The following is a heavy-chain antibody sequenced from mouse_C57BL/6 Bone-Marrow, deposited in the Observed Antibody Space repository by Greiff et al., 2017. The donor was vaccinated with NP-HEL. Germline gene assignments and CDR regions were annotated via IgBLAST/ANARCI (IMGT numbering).Heavy chain of an antibody. J-gene: IGHJ2*01. CDR3: ITTVVAPPY. Sequence: DVKLQESGAELVRPGALVKLSCTASGFNIKDDYMHWVKQRPEQGLEWIGWIDPENGDTEYASKFQGKATITADTSSNTAYLQLSSLTSEDTAVYYCITTVVAPPYWGQGTTLTVSS. V-gene: IGHV14-4*01. D-gene: IGHD1-1*01. CDR2: IDPENGDT. CDR1: GFNIKDDY.